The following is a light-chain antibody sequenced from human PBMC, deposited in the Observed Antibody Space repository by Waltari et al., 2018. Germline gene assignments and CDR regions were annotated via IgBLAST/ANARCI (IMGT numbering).Light chain of an antibody. Sequence: QSVLTQPPSLSAAPGQKVTISCSGSSSNIGNDSVSWYQQLPGTAPKLFIYAKNKRPSGIPDRFSGSKSGTSATLGSTGLQTGDEADYYCGTWDTSLSALMFGGGTKLTVL. CDR3: GTWDTSLSALM. J-gene: IGLJ3*02. CDR1: SSNIGNDS. CDR2: AKN. V-gene: IGLV1-51*02.